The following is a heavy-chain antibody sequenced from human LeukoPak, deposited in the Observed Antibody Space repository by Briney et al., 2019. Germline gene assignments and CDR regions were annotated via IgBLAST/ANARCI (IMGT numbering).Heavy chain of an antibody. CDR2: IYYSGTT. CDR3: ARDPIAHPYWFFDP. CDR1: GGSISSYY. J-gene: IGHJ5*02. V-gene: IGHV4-59*01. Sequence: SETLSLTCTVSGGSISSYYWSWIRQPPGKGLEWIGYIYYSGTTNYNPSLKSRVTISVDTSKNEFSLKLNSVTAADTAVYYCARDPIAHPYWFFDPWGQGTLVTVSS. D-gene: IGHD2-8*02.